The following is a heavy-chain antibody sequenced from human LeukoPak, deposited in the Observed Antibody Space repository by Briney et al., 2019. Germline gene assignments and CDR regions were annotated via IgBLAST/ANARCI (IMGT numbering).Heavy chain of an antibody. Sequence: SETLSLTCTVSGGSISTSSYYWGWIRQPPGKGLEWIGTLYYSGSSYYNPSLKSRVTISADTSRNQFSLKLSSVTAADTAVYYCARQACSSTTNCYGAYYFDYWGQGTLVTVSS. CDR2: LYYSGSS. V-gene: IGHV4-39*01. J-gene: IGHJ4*02. D-gene: IGHD2-2*01. CDR1: GGSISTSSYY. CDR3: ARQACSSTTNCYGAYYFDY.